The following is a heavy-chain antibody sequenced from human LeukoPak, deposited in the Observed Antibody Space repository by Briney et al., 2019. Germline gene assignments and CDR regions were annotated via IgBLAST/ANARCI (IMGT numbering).Heavy chain of an antibody. Sequence: SETLSLTCTVSSGSMTKACWSWFRQAPGKGLEWLGFIYPNGLTEYNPSLRSRVSFSVGTSKREATVRLSSVTASDTAVYYCTREGYGRSGYFRDFWGQGTLVTVSS. J-gene: IGHJ4*02. D-gene: IGHD3-22*01. CDR3: TREGYGRSGYFRDF. V-gene: IGHV4-59*12. CDR2: IYPNGLT. CDR1: SGSMTKAC.